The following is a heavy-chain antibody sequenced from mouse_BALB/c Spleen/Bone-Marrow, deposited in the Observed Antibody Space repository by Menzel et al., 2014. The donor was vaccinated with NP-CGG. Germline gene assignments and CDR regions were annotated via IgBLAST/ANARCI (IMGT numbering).Heavy chain of an antibody. CDR3: ARSGFVY. CDR1: GYTFTSSW. V-gene: IGHV1S130*01. D-gene: IGHD4-1*01. CDR2: IHPNSGHT. J-gene: IGHJ2*01. Sequence: VQLVEPGPVLVRPGASVKLSCKASGYTFTSSWMYWAKQRPGQGLEWIGEIHPNSGHTNYNEKFKGKATLTVDTSSSTAYVDLSSLTSEDSAVYYCARSGFVYWGQGTTLTVSS.